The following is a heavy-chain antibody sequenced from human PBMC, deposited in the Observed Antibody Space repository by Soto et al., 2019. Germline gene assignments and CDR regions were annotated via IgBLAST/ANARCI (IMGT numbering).Heavy chain of an antibody. V-gene: IGHV2-5*02. J-gene: IGHJ4*02. Sequence: QITLKESGPTLLKPTQTLTLTCTFSGFSLSTNGVGVGWIRQSPGKAPEWLTLIYWDDDKRYSPSLKSRLTTTKDTSKHQVVLTMTHMGPVDTATYYCTHGRVDTVLATEYWGQGILVTVSS. D-gene: IGHD5-18*01. CDR3: THGRVDTVLATEY. CDR1: GFSLSTNGVG. CDR2: IYWDDDK.